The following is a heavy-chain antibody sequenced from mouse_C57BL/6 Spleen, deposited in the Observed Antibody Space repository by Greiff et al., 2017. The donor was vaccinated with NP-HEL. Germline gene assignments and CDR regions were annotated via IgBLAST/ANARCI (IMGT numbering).Heavy chain of an antibody. CDR3: ARSDYGED. CDR2: INPNSGTT. V-gene: IGHV1-39*01. Sequence: EVKLQESGPELVKPGASVKISCKASGYSFTDYNMNWVKQSTGKSLEWIGVINPNSGTTSYNQKFKGKATLTVDQSSSTAYMQLNSRTSEDSAVYYCARSDYGEDWGQGTTLTVSS. D-gene: IGHD2-4*01. J-gene: IGHJ2*01. CDR1: GYSFTDYN.